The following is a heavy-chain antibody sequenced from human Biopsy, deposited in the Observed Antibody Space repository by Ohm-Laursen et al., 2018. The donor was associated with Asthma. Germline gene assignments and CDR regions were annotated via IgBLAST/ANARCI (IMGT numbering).Heavy chain of an antibody. Sequence: SLRLSCSASGFTFSSYGMHWVRQAPGKGLEWVAVISYDGSNKYYADSVKGRFTISRDNSKNTLYLQMNSLRAEDTAVYHCARDLHPTNHLGELSEGFDYWGQGTLVTVSS. CDR2: ISYDGSNK. J-gene: IGHJ4*02. CDR3: ARDLHPTNHLGELSEGFDY. D-gene: IGHD3-16*02. CDR1: GFTFSSYG. V-gene: IGHV3-30*03.